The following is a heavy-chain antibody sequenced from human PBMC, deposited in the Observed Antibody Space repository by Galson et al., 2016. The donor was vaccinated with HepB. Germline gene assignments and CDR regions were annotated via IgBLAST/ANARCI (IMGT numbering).Heavy chain of an antibody. J-gene: IGHJ3*02. Sequence: SVKVSCKASGYTFTDYYMHWVRQAPGQGLEWMGWINPNSGGTNYAQKFRGRVTMTRDTSTSTAYMELSRLRSDETAVYYCARDRYYDSSGHFAFDIWGQGTMVTVSS. CDR3: ARDRYYDSSGHFAFDI. CDR1: GYTFTDYY. CDR2: INPNSGGT. D-gene: IGHD3-22*01. V-gene: IGHV1-2*02.